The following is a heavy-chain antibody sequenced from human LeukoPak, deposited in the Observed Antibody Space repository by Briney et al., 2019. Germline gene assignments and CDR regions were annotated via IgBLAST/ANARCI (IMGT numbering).Heavy chain of an antibody. V-gene: IGHV4-39*07. CDR1: GGSISSSTYY. J-gene: IGHJ4*02. D-gene: IGHD5-12*01. CDR3: ARGAPRGNSGYPT. Sequence: SETLSLTCTVSGGSISSSTYYWGWIRQPPGKGLEWIGSIYYSGSTYYNPSLKSRVTISVDTSKNQFSLKLSSVTAADTAVYYCARGAPRGNSGYPTWGQGTLVTVSS. CDR2: IYYSGST.